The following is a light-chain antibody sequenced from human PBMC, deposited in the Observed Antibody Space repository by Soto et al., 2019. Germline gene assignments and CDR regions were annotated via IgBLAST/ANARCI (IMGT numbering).Light chain of an antibody. CDR1: QSIGSW. V-gene: IGKV1-5*03. Sequence: DIQMTQSPSTLSASVGDRVTITCRASQSIGSWLAWYQQKPGKAPKLLIYKASNLESGVLSRFSGSGSGTEFTLTISSLHADDFASYYCQQYGSYSPWTFGQATKVEIK. J-gene: IGKJ1*01. CDR2: KAS. CDR3: QQYGSYSPWT.